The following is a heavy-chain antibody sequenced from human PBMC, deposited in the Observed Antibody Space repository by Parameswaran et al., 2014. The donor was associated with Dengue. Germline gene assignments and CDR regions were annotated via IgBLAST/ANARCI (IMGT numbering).Heavy chain of an antibody. CDR3: ARGEYGISGNSRRHFDL. D-gene: IGHD3-22*01. V-gene: IGHV1-3*01. CDR2: LNVGNGNT. Sequence: WVRQAPGQRLEWMGWLNVGNGNTKYSQKFQDRVTISRDTSASTAYMELSSLRSEDTAVYYCARGEYGISGNSRRHFDLWGRGTLVTVSS. J-gene: IGHJ2*01.